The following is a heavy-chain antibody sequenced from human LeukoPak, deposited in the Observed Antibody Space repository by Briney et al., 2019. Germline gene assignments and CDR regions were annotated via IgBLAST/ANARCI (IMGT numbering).Heavy chain of an antibody. D-gene: IGHD6-13*01. CDR2: TYPGDSDT. V-gene: IGHV5-51*01. Sequence: GESLKISCKGSGYSFTSYWIGWVRQMPGKGLEWMGITYPGDSDTRYSPSFQGQVTISADKSISTAYLQWSSLKASDTAVYYCARHPGDSSSWPQLCDYWGQGTLVTVSS. J-gene: IGHJ4*02. CDR1: GYSFTSYW. CDR3: ARHPGDSSSWPQLCDY.